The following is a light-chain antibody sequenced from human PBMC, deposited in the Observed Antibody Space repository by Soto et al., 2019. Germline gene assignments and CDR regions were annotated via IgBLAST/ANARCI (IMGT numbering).Light chain of an antibody. CDR2: KNN. J-gene: IGLJ3*02. CDR1: GSNVGASYD. Sequence: QSVLTQPPSVSGAPGQTITMSCTGSGSNVGASYDVHWYQVLPGAGPRLLIYKNNNRPSGVPDRFSGSKSGTSASLAITGLRAEDEADYYCQAYDYSLTAFVFGGGTQLTVL. CDR3: QAYDYSLTAFV. V-gene: IGLV1-40*01.